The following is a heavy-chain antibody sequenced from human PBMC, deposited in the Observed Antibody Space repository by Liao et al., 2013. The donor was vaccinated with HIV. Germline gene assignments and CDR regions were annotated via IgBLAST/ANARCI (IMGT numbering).Heavy chain of an antibody. CDR3: ARHCSGVSCYSGHAFDI. Sequence: QVQLQESGPGLVKPSQTLSLTCSVSGASISSGSYYWTWIRQPAGKGLEWIGRIYSSGSTDYNPSLNSRVTMSLDTSSSQFSLNLTSVTAADTAVYYCARHCSGVSCYSGHAFDIWGQGTVVTVSS. J-gene: IGHJ3*02. CDR1: GASISSGSYY. CDR2: IYSSGST. D-gene: IGHD2-15*01. V-gene: IGHV4-61*02.